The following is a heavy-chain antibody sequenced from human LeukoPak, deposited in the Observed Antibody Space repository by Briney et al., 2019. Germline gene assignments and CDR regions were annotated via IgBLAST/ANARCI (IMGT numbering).Heavy chain of an antibody. Sequence: GGSLRLSCVGSGFRFSSYDMNWVRQAPGRGLEWLSYLTRTSSATWYADSVKGRFTIFRDNAKSSLYLQMNSLRVEDTAVYYCATGGSEYRSDWFDSWGQGTLVNVAP. J-gene: IGHJ5*01. D-gene: IGHD5-18*01. CDR2: LTRTSSAT. V-gene: IGHV3-48*01. CDR3: ATGGSEYRSDWFDS. CDR1: GFRFSSYD.